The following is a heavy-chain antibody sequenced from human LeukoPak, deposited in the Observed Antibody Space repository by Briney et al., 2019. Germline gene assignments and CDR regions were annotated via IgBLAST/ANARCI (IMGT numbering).Heavy chain of an antibody. D-gene: IGHD1-1*01. V-gene: IGHV3-23*01. CDR3: AKDIYIYGAGGYNFDY. CDR1: GFTFSSYA. J-gene: IGHJ4*02. Sequence: AGGSLRLSCAASGFTFSSYAMSWVRQAPGKGLEWVSAISGSGGSTYYADSVKGRFTISRDNSKNTLYLQINSLRPEDTAVYYCAKDIYIYGAGGYNFDYWGQGTLVTVSS. CDR2: ISGSGGST.